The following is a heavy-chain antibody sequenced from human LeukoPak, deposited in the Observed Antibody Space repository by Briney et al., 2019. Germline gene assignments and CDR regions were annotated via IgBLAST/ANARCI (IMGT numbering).Heavy chain of an antibody. CDR1: GFTFSDYH. V-gene: IGHV3-11*01. D-gene: IGHD6-19*01. J-gene: IGHJ4*02. CDR2: ISPRGGSI. Sequence: PGGSLRLSCGASGFTFSDYHMNWIRQVPGKRLEWVSYISPRGGSIYFADSVRGRFAISRDNAKDSLFLQMNSLTAEDTAVYYCAGGRDIAVAGPGGYFDYWGPGTLVTVSS. CDR3: AGGRDIAVAGPGGYFDY.